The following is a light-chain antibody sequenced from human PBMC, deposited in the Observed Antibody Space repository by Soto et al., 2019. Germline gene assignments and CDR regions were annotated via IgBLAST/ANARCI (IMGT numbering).Light chain of an antibody. CDR2: EGS. CDR1: SSDVGSYNL. CDR3: CSYAGSSTSVV. Sequence: QSALTQPASVSGSPGQSITISCTGTSSDVGSYNLVSWYQQHPGKAPKLMIYEGSKRPSGVSNRFSGSKSGNTASLTISGLQAEDDADYYCCSYAGSSTSVVFGGGTKSPS. J-gene: IGLJ2*01. V-gene: IGLV2-23*01.